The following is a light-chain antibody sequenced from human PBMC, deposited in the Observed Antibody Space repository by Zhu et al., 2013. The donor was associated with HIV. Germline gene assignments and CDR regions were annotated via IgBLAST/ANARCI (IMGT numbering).Light chain of an antibody. Sequence: EIVMTQSPATLSVSPGERVTLSCRASQSVSTNLAWYQQKPGQAPRLLIYGAYTRATGIPARFSGSGSGTEFTLAISSLQPEDFATYYCQQSYSTLFTFGPGTKVDIK. V-gene: IGKV3-15*01. CDR1: QSVSTN. CDR2: GAY. J-gene: IGKJ3*01. CDR3: QQSYSTLFT.